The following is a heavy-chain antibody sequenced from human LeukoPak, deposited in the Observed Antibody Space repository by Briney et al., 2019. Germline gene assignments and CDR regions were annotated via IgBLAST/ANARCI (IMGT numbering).Heavy chain of an antibody. CDR2: VSGTGADT. J-gene: IGHJ3*02. CDR3: TKDASI. Sequence: GGSLRLSCAASGFNFNAYGMSWVRQAPGKGLEWVSTVSGTGADTYYPDSVRGRFTISRDNSKNTLSLQIDNLRAEDTAVYYCTKDASIWGQGTMVTVSS. V-gene: IGHV3-23*01. CDR1: GFNFNAYG.